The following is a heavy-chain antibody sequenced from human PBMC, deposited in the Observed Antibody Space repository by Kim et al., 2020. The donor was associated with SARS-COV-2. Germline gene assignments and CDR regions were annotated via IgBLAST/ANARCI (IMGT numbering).Heavy chain of an antibody. J-gene: IGHJ4*02. CDR3: ARFRGSYKAIDY. V-gene: IGHV4-59*01. CDR2: IYYSGST. Sequence: SETLSLTCTVSGGSISSYYWSWIRQPPGKGLEWIGYIYYSGSTNYNPSLKSRFTISIDTSKNQMSLKLSSVTAADTAVYYCARFRGSYKAIDYWGQGTLVTVSS. CDR1: GGSISSYY. D-gene: IGHD1-26*01.